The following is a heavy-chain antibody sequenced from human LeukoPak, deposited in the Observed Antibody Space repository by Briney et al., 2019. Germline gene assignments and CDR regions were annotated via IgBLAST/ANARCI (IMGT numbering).Heavy chain of an antibody. CDR1: GFTFSSYS. V-gene: IGHV3-23*01. CDR2: ISISGGAT. CDR3: VKQYYWTHPDPFDI. J-gene: IGHJ3*02. D-gene: IGHD2/OR15-2a*01. Sequence: GGSLRLSCAASGFTFSSYSMNWVRQAPGKGLEWVAAISISGGATFYGGSVRGRFTVSRDNFKNILSLQMDSLRVEDTATYYCVKQYYWTHPDPFDIWGQGTLVTVSS.